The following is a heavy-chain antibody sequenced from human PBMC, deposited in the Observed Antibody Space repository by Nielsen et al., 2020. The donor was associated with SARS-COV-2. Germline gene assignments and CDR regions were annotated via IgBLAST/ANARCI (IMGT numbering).Heavy chain of an antibody. J-gene: IGHJ4*02. CDR2: IWYDGSNK. V-gene: IGHV3-33*01. CDR1: GFTFSSYG. CDR3: AREEYSYGNMEIYY. Sequence: GGSLRLSCAASGFTFSSYGMHWVRQAPGKGLEWVAVIWYDGSNKYYADSVKGRFTISRDNSKNTLYLQMNSLRAEDTAVYYCAREEYSYGNMEIYYWGQGTLVTVSS. D-gene: IGHD5-18*01.